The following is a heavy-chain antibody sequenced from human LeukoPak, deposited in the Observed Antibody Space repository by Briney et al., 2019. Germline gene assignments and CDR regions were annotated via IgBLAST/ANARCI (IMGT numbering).Heavy chain of an antibody. CDR1: GYTFTGYY. V-gene: IGHV1-2*02. CDR3: ARGGVNGGRDYDILTGYYTFHYYYMDV. CDR2: INPNSGGT. Sequence: GASVKVSCKASGYTFTGYYMHWVRQAPGQGLEWMGWINPNSGGTNYAQKFQGRVTMTRDTSISTAYMELSRLRSDDTAVYYCARGGVNGGRDYDILTGYYTFHYYYMDVWGKGTTVTISS. J-gene: IGHJ6*03. D-gene: IGHD3-9*01.